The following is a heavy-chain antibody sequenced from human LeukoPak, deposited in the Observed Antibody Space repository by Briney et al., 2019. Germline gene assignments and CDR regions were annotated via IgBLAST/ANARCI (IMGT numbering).Heavy chain of an antibody. V-gene: IGHV3-30*18. CDR1: GFTFSSYG. J-gene: IGHJ4*02. CDR2: ISYDGSNK. CDR3: AKDRGLVGQQLVETYYFDY. D-gene: IGHD6-13*01. Sequence: AGGSLRLSCAASGFTFSSYGMHWVRQAPGKGLEWVAVISYDGSNKYYADSVKGRFTISRDNSKNTLYLQMNSLRAEDTAVYYCAKDRGLVGQQLVETYYFDYWGQGTLVTVSS.